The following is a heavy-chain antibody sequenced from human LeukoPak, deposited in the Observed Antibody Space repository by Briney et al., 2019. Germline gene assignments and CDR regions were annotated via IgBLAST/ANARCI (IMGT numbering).Heavy chain of an antibody. V-gene: IGHV4-39*01. CDR2: IYYSGST. D-gene: IGHD3-22*01. J-gene: IGHJ5*02. CDR1: GGSISSTSWY. Sequence: SETLSLTCTVSGGSISSTSWYWGWIRQPPGKALEWIGSIYYSGSTNYNPSLKSRVTMSVDTSKNQFSLKLSSVTAADTAVYYCARPDYDSSGSYYDNWFDPWGQGTLVTVSS. CDR3: ARPDYDSSGSYYDNWFDP.